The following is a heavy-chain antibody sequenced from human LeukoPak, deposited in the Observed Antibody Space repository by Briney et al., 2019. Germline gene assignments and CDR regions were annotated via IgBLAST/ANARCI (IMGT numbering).Heavy chain of an antibody. V-gene: IGHV4-34*01. Sequence: SETLSLTCAVYGVSFSGYYWSWNRQPPGKGLEWIGEINHSGSTNYNPSLKSRVTISVDTSKNQFSLKLSSVTAADTAVYYCAREPLVTPADYWGQGTLVTVSS. J-gene: IGHJ4*02. CDR2: INHSGST. CDR1: GVSFSGYY. D-gene: IGHD2/OR15-2a*01. CDR3: AREPLVTPADY.